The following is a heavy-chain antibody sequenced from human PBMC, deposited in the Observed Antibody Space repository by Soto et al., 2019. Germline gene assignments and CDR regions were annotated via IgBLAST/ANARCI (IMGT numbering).Heavy chain of an antibody. D-gene: IGHD6-6*01. CDR3: ATASSY. J-gene: IGHJ4*02. Sequence: QVQVQQRGAGLLNPSETLSLTCAVYGGPFSGYFWSWVRQPPGKGLEWIGEINHSGTTNYNPSLKSRVTISVDTSKKQFSLNLTSVTAADTAVYYCATASSYWGQGTLVTVSS. CDR2: INHSGTT. V-gene: IGHV4-34*01. CDR1: GGPFSGYF.